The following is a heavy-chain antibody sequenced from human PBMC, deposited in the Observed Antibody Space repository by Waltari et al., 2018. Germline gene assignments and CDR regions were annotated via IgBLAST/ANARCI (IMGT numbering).Heavy chain of an antibody. J-gene: IGHJ4*02. D-gene: IGHD3-10*01. Sequence: EVQLVQSGAEGKKLGATVRFSCKLSGSTFTAYKLPWVQQAPGNGRGWMGRVEPEDGETRYAEKFQGRVTITANTSTDTAYMELSSLRSEDTAVYYCATGAPGIVGVENWGQGTLVTVSS. CDR3: ATGAPGIVGVEN. V-gene: IGHV1-69-2*01. CDR2: VEPEDGET. CDR1: GSTFTAYK.